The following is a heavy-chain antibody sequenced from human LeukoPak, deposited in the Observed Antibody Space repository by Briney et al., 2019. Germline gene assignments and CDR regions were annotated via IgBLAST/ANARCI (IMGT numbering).Heavy chain of an antibody. D-gene: IGHD3-22*01. CDR2: ISSSSSYI. CDR1: GFTFSSYS. CDR3: ARDMYYDSSGYDY. Sequence: GGSLRLSCAASGFTFSSYSMNWVHQAPGKGLEWVSSISSSSSYIYYADSVKGRFTISRDNAKNSLYLQMNSLRAEDTAVYYCARDMYYDSSGYDYWGQGTLVTVSS. V-gene: IGHV3-21*01. J-gene: IGHJ4*02.